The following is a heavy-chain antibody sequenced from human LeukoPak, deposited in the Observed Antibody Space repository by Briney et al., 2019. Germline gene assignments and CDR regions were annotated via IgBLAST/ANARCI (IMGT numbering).Heavy chain of an antibody. CDR2: INHSGST. Sequence: SETLSLTCAVYGGSFSGYYWSWIRQTPEKGLEWIGEINHSGSTNYSPSLKSRVTLSVDTSKNQSSLKLSSVTAADTAVYFCARVLSGGNTEYFDYWGQGTLVTVSS. D-gene: IGHD4-23*01. CDR3: ARVLSGGNTEYFDY. CDR1: GGSFSGYY. V-gene: IGHV4-34*01. J-gene: IGHJ4*02.